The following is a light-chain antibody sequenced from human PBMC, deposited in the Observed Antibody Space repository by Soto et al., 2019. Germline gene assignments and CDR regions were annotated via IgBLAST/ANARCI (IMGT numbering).Light chain of an antibody. CDR1: QTVSTNY. CDR3: QQYGDSRLS. CDR2: GAS. Sequence: EIVLTQSPGTLSLSPGERATLSCRASQTVSTNYLAWFQHKPGQAPRLLIYGASSRATGIPDRFSGSGSGTAFSITINRLEPADFAVYFCQQYGDSRLSFGGGTKVEIK. J-gene: IGKJ4*01. V-gene: IGKV3-20*01.